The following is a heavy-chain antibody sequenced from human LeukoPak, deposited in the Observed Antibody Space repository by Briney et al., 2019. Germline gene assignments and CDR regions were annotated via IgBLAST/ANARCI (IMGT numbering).Heavy chain of an antibody. CDR2: ISPSDSDT. CDR3: ARLRSSSWYFVAY. CDR1: GYSFTSYW. V-gene: IGHV5-51*01. J-gene: IGHJ4*02. D-gene: IGHD6-13*01. Sequence: GESLKISCKGSGYSFTSYWIGWVRQMPGKGLEWMGIISPSDSDTKYSPPFQGQVTISADKSISTAYLQWSSLKASDSAIYYCARLRSSSWYFVAYWGQGTLVTVSS.